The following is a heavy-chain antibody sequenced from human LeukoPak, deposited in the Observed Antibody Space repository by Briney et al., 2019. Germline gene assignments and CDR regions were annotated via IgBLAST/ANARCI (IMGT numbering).Heavy chain of an antibody. J-gene: IGHJ4*02. Sequence: GGSLRLSCAASGFTFSGYGMHWVRQAPGKGLEWVAVISYDGSNKYYADSVKGRFTISRDNSKNTLYLQMNSLRAEDTAVYYCAKARRYGDYGFVFWGQGTLVTVSS. D-gene: IGHD4-17*01. V-gene: IGHV3-30*18. CDR2: ISYDGSNK. CDR1: GFTFSGYG. CDR3: AKARRYGDYGFVF.